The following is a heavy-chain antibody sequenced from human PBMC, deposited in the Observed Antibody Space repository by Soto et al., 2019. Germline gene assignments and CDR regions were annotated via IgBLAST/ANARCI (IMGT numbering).Heavy chain of an antibody. CDR2: INPNSGGT. CDR1: GYTFTGYY. D-gene: IGHD6-19*01. J-gene: IGHJ3*02. V-gene: IGHV1-2*04. CDR3: ARSSSGAVEDAFDI. Sequence: ASVKVSCKASGYTFTGYYMHWVRQAPGQGLEWMGWINPNSGGTNYAQKFQGWVTMTRDTSISTAYMELSRLRSDDTAVYYCARSSSGAVEDAFDIWGQGTMVTVSS.